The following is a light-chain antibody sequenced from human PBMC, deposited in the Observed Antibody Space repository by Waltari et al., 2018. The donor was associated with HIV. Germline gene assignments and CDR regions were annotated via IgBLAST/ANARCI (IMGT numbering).Light chain of an antibody. J-gene: IGLJ1*01. V-gene: IGLV2-14*01. Sequence: QSALTQPASVCGSLGQSITISCTGTSSDSGGSDYVSWYQQHPGKAPKLLIYEVNNRPSGVSNRFSGSKSGNTASLTISGLQAEDEADYYCSSYTSVTTSYVFGTGTNVTVL. CDR3: SSYTSVTTSYV. CDR1: SSDSGGSDY. CDR2: EVN.